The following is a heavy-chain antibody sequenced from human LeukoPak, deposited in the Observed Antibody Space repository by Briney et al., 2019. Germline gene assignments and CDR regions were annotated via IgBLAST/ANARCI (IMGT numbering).Heavy chain of an antibody. J-gene: IGHJ4*02. CDR2: INHSGST. V-gene: IGHV4-34*01. Sequence: SETLSLTCAVYGGSFSGYYWSWIRQPPGKGLGWIGEINHSGSTNYNPSLKSRVTISVDTSKNQFSLKLSSVTAADTAVYYCARGQLERPHEYYFDYWGQGTLVTVSS. CDR3: ARGQLERPHEYYFDY. D-gene: IGHD1-1*01. CDR1: GGSFSGYY.